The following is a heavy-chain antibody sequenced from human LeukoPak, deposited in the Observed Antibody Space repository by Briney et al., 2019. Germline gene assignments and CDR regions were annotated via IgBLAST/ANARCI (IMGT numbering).Heavy chain of an antibody. V-gene: IGHV3-21*01. D-gene: IGHD6-13*01. CDR3: ARDGRYSSSWYPFDY. CDR2: ISSSSSYI. Sequence: PGGSLRLSCAASGFTFSSYSMNWVRQAPGKGLERVSSISSSSSYIYYADSVKGRFTISRDNAKNSLYLQMNSLRAEDTAVYYCARDGRYSSSWYPFDYWGQGTLVTVSS. CDR1: GFTFSSYS. J-gene: IGHJ4*02.